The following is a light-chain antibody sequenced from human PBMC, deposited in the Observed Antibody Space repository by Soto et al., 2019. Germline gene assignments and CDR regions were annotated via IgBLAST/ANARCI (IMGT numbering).Light chain of an antibody. CDR2: DAS. J-gene: IGKJ1*01. V-gene: IGKV3-11*01. CDR1: QSVGSY. Sequence: EILLTQSPATLSLSPGERSTLXXRASQSVGSYLAWYQQKPGQAPRXLIFDASNRATGIPARFSGGGSGTDFTLTISSLEPEDFAVYYCQQRSNWWTFGQGTKVDIK. CDR3: QQRSNWWT.